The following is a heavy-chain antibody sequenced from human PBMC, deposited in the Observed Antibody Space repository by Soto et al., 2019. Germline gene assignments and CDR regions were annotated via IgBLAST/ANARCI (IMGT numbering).Heavy chain of an antibody. J-gene: IGHJ5*02. D-gene: IGHD1-1*01. V-gene: IGHV1-3*01. Sequence: GASVKVSCKASGYTFTSDTIHWVRQAPGQRLEWMGWTNVGNDNTRYSQKFQGRVTITGDTSASTAYMELRRLTTEDTAVYFCARGGGTWFDPWGQGTLVTVSS. CDR3: ARGGGTWFDP. CDR2: TNVGNDNT. CDR1: GYTFTSDT.